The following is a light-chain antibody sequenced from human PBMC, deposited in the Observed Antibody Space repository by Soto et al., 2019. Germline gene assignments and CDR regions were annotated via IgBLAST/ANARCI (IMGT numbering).Light chain of an antibody. J-gene: IGLJ2*01. Sequence: QSALTQPASVSGSPGQSITISCTGTSSDVGSYNLVSWYQQHPGKVPKLMIYGDTTRPSGVSNRFSGSKSGNTASLTISGLQAVDEADYYCCSYAGSSAFAVFGGGTKLTVL. V-gene: IGLV2-23*02. CDR1: SSDVGSYNL. CDR3: CSYAGSSAFAV. CDR2: GDT.